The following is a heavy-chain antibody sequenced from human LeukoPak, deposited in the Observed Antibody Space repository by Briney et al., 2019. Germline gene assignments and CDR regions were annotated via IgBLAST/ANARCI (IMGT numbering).Heavy chain of an antibody. CDR1: GGSISSSSYY. D-gene: IGHD5-12*01. V-gene: IGHV4-39*07. CDR2: IYYSGST. Sequence: SETLSLTCTVSGGSISSSSYYWGWIRQPPGKGLEWIGSIYYSGSTYYNPSPKSRVTISVDTSKNQFSLKLSSVTAADTAVYYCARVTLVATIRGIDYWGQGTLVTVSS. J-gene: IGHJ4*02. CDR3: ARVTLVATIRGIDY.